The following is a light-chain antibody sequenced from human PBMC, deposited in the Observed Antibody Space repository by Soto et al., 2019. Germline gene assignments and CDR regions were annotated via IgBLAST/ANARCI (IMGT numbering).Light chain of an antibody. CDR3: QQSYDPPYT. J-gene: IGKJ2*01. V-gene: IGKV1-39*01. CDR1: RSIFKY. Sequence: DIQMTQSPSSLSASVGDRVTITCRASRSIFKYLSWYQQKSGKHPKLVIYAASSLQSGVPSRFSGSGSGTDFTLTISSLQPDDFATYYCQQSYDPPYTFGQGTRLEIK. CDR2: AAS.